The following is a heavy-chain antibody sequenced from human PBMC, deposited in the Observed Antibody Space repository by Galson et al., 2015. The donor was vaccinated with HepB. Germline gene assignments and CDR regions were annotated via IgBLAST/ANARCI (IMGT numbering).Heavy chain of an antibody. CDR2: ISTSPGSATI. CDR1: GFTFGSYG. V-gene: IGHV3-48*02. CDR3: ARDYGDYPFDY. Sequence: SLRLSCAASGFTFGSYGMIWVRQAPGKGLEWIPYISTSPGSATIHYADSVKGRFTISRDNVKNFLYLQLTSLRDEDTAVYYCARDYGDYPFDYWGQGTLVTVSS. D-gene: IGHD4-17*01. J-gene: IGHJ4*02.